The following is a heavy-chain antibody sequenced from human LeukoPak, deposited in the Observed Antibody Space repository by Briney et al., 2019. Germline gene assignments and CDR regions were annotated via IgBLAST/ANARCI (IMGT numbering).Heavy chain of an antibody. CDR2: IIPIFGTA. CDR1: GGTFSSYA. CDR3: ARDHVPYYYMDV. J-gene: IGHJ6*03. V-gene: IGHV1-69*05. D-gene: IGHD2-2*01. Sequence: SVKVSCKASGGTFSSYASSWVRQAPGQGREWMGGIIPIFGTANYAQKFQGRVTITTDESTSTAYMALSSLRSEDTAVYYCARDHVPYYYMDVWGKGTTVTVSS.